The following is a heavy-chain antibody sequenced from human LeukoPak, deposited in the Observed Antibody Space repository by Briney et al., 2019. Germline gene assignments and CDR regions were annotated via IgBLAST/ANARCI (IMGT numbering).Heavy chain of an antibody. CDR2: IRSNSDGGTI. Sequence: GALGLSCATAGFPFNNALVNRGRPASGKGLGWVGRIRSNSDGGTIDYAAPVKGRFTLSRDDSKTTLYLQMNSLQTEDTAVYYCATDFYDSTWGQGTLVTVSS. J-gene: IGHJ5*02. V-gene: IGHV3-15*07. D-gene: IGHD3-22*01. CDR3: ATDFYDST. CDR1: GFPFNNAL.